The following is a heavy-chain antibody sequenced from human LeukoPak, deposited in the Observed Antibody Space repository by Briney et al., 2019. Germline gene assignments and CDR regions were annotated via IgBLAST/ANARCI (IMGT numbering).Heavy chain of an antibody. V-gene: IGHV3-48*04. CDR2: ISSTSSTI. D-gene: IGHD3-10*01. CDR1: GFTFSSYW. CDR3: ARLTMVRGVDY. Sequence: PGGSLRLSCAASGFTFSSYWMHWVRQAPGKGLEWVSYISSTSSTIYYADSVKGRFTISRDNAKNSLYLQMNSLRAEDTAVYYCARLTMVRGVDYWGQGTLVTVSS. J-gene: IGHJ4*02.